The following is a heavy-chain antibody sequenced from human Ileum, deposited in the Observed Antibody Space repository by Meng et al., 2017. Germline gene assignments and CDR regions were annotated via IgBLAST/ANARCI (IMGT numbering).Heavy chain of an antibody. Sequence: GESLKISCAASGFTLSGYWMHWVRQAPGKGLVWVSAINSDGSITAYADSVQGRFTISRDNAQNTLHLQMDSLRGEDTAVYYCASQTGTGHWGQGTLVTVSS. CDR1: GFTLSGYW. J-gene: IGHJ4*02. V-gene: IGHV3-74*03. CDR3: ASQTGTGH. D-gene: IGHD1-1*01. CDR2: INSDGSIT.